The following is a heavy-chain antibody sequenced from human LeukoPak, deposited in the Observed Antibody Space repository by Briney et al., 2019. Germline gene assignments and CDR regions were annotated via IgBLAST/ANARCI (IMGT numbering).Heavy chain of an antibody. CDR1: GGSISSHY. D-gene: IGHD6-6*01. V-gene: IGHV4-59*11. CDR2: IYYSGST. CDR3: AKGGSSFDY. J-gene: IGHJ4*02. Sequence: SETLSLTCTVSGGSISSHYWSWIRQPPGKGLEWIGYIYYSGSTNYNPSLKSRVTISVDTSKNQFSLKLSSVTAADTAVYYCAKGGSSFDYWGQGTLVTVSS.